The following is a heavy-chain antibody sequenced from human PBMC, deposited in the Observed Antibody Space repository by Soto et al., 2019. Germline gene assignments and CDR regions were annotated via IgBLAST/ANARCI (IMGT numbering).Heavy chain of an antibody. Sequence: SETLSLTCTVSGDSIISSDFYWGWVRQPPGKGLEWIGSIFYLGSSYYNPSLKSRVTMSVDTSKNQFSLKLNSVTAAGTAGYYCARVGPWVPYYYDSSPYTFENWFDPWGQGTLVTVSS. CDR3: ARVGPWVPYYYDSSPYTFENWFDP. V-gene: IGHV4-39*01. CDR2: IFYLGSS. CDR1: GDSIISSDFY. D-gene: IGHD3-22*01. J-gene: IGHJ5*02.